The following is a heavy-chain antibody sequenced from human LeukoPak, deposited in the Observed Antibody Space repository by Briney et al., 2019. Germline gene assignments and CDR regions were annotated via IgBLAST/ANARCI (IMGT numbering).Heavy chain of an antibody. CDR1: GYFIRSGFY. J-gene: IGHJ6*03. Sequence: PSETLSLTCTVSGYFIRSGFYWGWIRQPPGKGLEWIGSFYHSGSTYYNPSLESRVTISLDTSKNQLSLKLTSVTAADTAVYYCARDSKQIPKGVPRSYYYYYMDVWGKGTTVTISS. D-gene: IGHD2-21*01. CDR3: ARDSKQIPKGVPRSYYYYYMDV. CDR2: FYHSGST. V-gene: IGHV4-38-2*02.